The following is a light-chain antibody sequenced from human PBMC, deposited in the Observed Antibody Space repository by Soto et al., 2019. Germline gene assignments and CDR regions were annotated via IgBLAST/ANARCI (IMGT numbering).Light chain of an antibody. V-gene: IGLV2-14*01. CDR2: DVS. CDR3: NSYTSSGTGV. CDR1: SSDVGGYNY. Sequence: QSALTQPASVSGSPGQSITISCTGTSSDVGGYNYVSWYQQHPGKAPKLMIYDVSTRPSGVSNRFSGSKSGNTASLTISGLQPEDEADYYCNSYTSSGTGVFGTGTKVTVL. J-gene: IGLJ1*01.